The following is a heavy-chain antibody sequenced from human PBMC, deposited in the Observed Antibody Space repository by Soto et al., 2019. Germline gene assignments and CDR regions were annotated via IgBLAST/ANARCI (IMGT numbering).Heavy chain of an antibody. D-gene: IGHD3-10*01. CDR2: INPDSGYT. Sequence: QVQLVQSGAEVKKPGASVKVSCKDSGYTFITYEINWVRQVTGQVLEWLAWINPDSGYTGYAQNFQGRLTMTMDISIRTVFMELSRLSSEDTATYYCARVGRRPIWLGNLSPDFWGQGTLSTVSS. CDR1: GYTFITYE. CDR3: ARVGRRPIWLGNLSPDF. V-gene: IGHV1-8*01. J-gene: IGHJ4*02.